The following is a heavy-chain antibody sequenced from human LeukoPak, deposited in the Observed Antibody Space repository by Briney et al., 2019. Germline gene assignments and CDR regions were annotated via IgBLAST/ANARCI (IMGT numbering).Heavy chain of an antibody. CDR3: ARGDRNLDGYCSSTSCYRHYYYYGMDV. Sequence: SQTLSLTCTVSGGSISSGGYYWSWIRQHPGKGLEWIGEINHSGSTNYNPSLKSRVTISVDTSKNQFSLKLSSVTAADTAVYYCARGDRNLDGYCSSTSCYRHYYYYGMDVWGQGTTVTVSS. V-gene: IGHV4-31*03. D-gene: IGHD2-2*03. CDR2: INHSGST. J-gene: IGHJ6*02. CDR1: GGSISSGGYY.